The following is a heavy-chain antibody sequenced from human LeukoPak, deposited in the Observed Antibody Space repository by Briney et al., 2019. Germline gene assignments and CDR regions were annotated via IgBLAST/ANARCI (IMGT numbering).Heavy chain of an antibody. D-gene: IGHD3-10*01. Sequence: GGSLRLSCAASGFTFSSHDMHWVRQSTGKGLEWVSTISPAGHTYYADSVKGRFTISREDAENSVYLQTNSLSAGDTAVYYCARGYYFASGSLIDYWGQGILVTVSS. J-gene: IGHJ4*02. CDR2: ISPAGHT. V-gene: IGHV3-13*04. CDR3: ARGYYFASGSLIDY. CDR1: GFTFSSHD.